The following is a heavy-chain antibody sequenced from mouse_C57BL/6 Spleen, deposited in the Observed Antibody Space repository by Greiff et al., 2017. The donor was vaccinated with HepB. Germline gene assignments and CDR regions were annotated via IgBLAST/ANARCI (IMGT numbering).Heavy chain of an antibody. CDR1: GYTFTDYY. CDR2: INPNNGGT. CDR3: ARERDYAIDY. V-gene: IGHV1-26*01. J-gene: IGHJ4*01. Sequence: EVQLQQSGPELVKPGASVKISCKASGYTFTDYYMNWVKQSHGKSLEWIGDINPNNGGTSYNQKFKGKATLTVDKSPSTAYMELRSLTSEDSAVYYCARERDYAIDYWGQGTSVTVSS.